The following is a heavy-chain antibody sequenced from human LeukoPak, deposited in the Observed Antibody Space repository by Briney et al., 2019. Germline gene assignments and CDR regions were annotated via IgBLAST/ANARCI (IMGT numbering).Heavy chain of an antibody. CDR3: ATVSPIKYSYGFRPLYYYGMDV. Sequence: ASVKVSCKVSGYTLTELSMHWVRQAPGKGLEWMGGFDPEDGETIYAQKFQGRVTMTEDTSTDTAYMELNSLRSEDTAVYYCATVSPIKYSYGFRPLYYYGMDVWGQGTTVTVSS. CDR1: GYTLTELS. CDR2: FDPEDGET. V-gene: IGHV1-24*01. D-gene: IGHD5-18*01. J-gene: IGHJ6*02.